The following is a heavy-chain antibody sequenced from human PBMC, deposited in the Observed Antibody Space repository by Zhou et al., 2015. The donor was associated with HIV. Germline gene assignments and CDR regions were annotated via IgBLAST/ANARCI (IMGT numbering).Heavy chain of an antibody. D-gene: IGHD3-16*02. CDR2: IIPIFGTA. CDR3: AFKMRGLYSFDY. CDR1: GYTFSSYG. Sequence: QVQLVQSGAEVKKPGASVKVSCKASGYTFSSYGISWVRQAPGQGLEWMGGIIPIFGTANYAQKFQGRVTITADESTSTAYMELSSLRSEDTAVYYCAFKMRGLYSFDYWGQGTLVTVSS. V-gene: IGHV1-69*13. J-gene: IGHJ4*02.